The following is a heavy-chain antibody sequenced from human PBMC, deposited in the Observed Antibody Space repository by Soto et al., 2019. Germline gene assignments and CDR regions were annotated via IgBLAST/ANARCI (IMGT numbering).Heavy chain of an antibody. CDR1: GFSFNTYA. CDR3: AKSSGRYDSTGYYGYYYYGMDV. Sequence: ESGGGLVQPGGSLRLSCAASGFSFNTYAMTWVRQAPGQGLEWVSAISGSGGSTYYADSVKGRFTISRDNSKKTLNLQMNSLRAEDTAVYYCAKSSGRYDSTGYYGYYYYGMDVWGQGTTVTVSS. D-gene: IGHD3-22*01. CDR2: ISGSGGST. V-gene: IGHV3-23*01. J-gene: IGHJ6*02.